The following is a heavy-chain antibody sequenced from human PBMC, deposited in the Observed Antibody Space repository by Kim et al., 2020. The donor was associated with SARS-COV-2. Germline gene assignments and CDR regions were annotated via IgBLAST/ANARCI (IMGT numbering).Heavy chain of an antibody. Sequence: QKFQGRVTITADECTSTTYMEMSSLRSEDTAVYYCARPYYDSTETDAFDIWGQGTMVTVSS. J-gene: IGHJ3*02. V-gene: IGHV1-69*01. CDR3: ARPYYDSTETDAFDI. D-gene: IGHD3-22*01.